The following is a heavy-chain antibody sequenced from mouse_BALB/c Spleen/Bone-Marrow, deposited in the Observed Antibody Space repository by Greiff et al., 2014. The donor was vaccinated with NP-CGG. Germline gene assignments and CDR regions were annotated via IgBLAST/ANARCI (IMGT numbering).Heavy chain of an antibody. CDR3: TRKKDWDSVFAY. CDR2: IYPGSGST. J-gene: IGHJ3*01. D-gene: IGHD4-1*01. Sequence: GSELVRPGASVKLSCKASGYTFTSYWMHWVKQRPGQGLEWIGNIYPGSGSTNYDEKFKSKATLTVDTSSSTAYMQLSSLTSEDSAVYYCTRKKDWDSVFAYWGQGTLVTVSA. CDR1: GYTFTSYW. V-gene: IGHV1S22*01.